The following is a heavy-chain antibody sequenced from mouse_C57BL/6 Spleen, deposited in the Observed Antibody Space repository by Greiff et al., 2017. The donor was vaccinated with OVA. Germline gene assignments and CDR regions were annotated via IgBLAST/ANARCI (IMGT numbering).Heavy chain of an antibody. D-gene: IGHD2-5*01. V-gene: IGHV10-3*01. CDR1: GFTFNTYA. CDR2: IRSKSSNYAT. Sequence: EVQRVESGGGLVQPKGSLKLSCAASGFTFNTYAMHWVRQAPGKGLEWVARIRSKSSNYATYYADSVKDRFTISREDSQSMLYLQMNNLKTEDTTMYYWVGDSNYGAMDYWGQGTSVTVSS. CDR3: VGDSNYGAMDY. J-gene: IGHJ4*01.